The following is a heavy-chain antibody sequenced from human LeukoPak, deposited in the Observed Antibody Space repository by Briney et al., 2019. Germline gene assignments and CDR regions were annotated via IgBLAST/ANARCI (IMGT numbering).Heavy chain of an antibody. V-gene: IGHV4-59*11. D-gene: IGHD6-13*01. J-gene: IGHJ6*03. Sequence: SETLSLTCTVSGGSISSHYWSWIRQPPGKGLEWIGYIYYSGSTNYNPSLKSRVTISVDTSKNQFSLKLSSVTAADTAVYYCARAISSSWYYYYYYMDVWGKGTTATVSS. CDR2: IYYSGST. CDR1: GGSISSHY. CDR3: ARAISSSWYYYYYYMDV.